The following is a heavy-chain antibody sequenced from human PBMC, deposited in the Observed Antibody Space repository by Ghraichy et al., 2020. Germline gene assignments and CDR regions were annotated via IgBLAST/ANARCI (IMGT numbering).Heavy chain of an antibody. Sequence: GSLRLSCAASGFTVSSNYMSWVRQAPGKGLEWVSVIYSGGSTYYADSVKGRFTISRDNSKNTLYLQMNSLRAEDTAVYYCAREHSSSWYFDYWGQGTLVTVSS. J-gene: IGHJ4*02. CDR2: IYSGGST. V-gene: IGHV3-53*01. D-gene: IGHD6-13*01. CDR1: GFTVSSNY. CDR3: AREHSSSWYFDY.